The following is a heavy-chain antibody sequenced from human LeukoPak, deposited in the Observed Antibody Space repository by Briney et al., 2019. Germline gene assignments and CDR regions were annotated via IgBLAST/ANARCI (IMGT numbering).Heavy chain of an antibody. Sequence: GGSLRLSCAASGLSFSSFAMSWVRQGPARGLEWVSSIRGNGETFYADSVKGRFTISRDNLKNTLYLQMNGLRAEDTAVYYCAKNRGHCVDGVCHNYYYMDVWGRGTTVTVSS. CDR3: AKNRGHCVDGVCHNYYYMDV. J-gene: IGHJ6*03. CDR2: IRGNGET. CDR1: GLSFSSFA. D-gene: IGHD2-8*02. V-gene: IGHV3-23*01.